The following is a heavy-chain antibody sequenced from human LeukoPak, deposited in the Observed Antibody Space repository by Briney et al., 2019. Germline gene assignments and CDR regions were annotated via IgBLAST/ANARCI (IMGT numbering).Heavy chain of an antibody. CDR3: VNYGWGRPA. J-gene: IGHJ4*02. CDR1: GFTFSSYW. Sequence: GGSLRLSCAASGFTFSSYWMHWVRQAPGKGLEWVSRIKSDGSDTTYADSVKGRFTVSRDNAKNMLYLQLISLRAEDTAVYYCVNYGWGRPAWGQGTLVTVSS. V-gene: IGHV3-74*03. D-gene: IGHD3-10*01. CDR2: IKSDGSDT.